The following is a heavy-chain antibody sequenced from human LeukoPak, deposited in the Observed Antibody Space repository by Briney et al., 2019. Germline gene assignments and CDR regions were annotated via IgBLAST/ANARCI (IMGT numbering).Heavy chain of an antibody. CDR2: ISAAGGIT. J-gene: IGHJ4*02. CDR3: ARAYGDDY. Sequence: GGSLRLSCAASGFTFSSYAMSWVRQAPGKGLEWVSTISAAGGITYYADSVKGRFTISRDNSKNTLFLQMSSLRAEDTAVYYCARAYGDDYWGRGTLVTVSS. D-gene: IGHD4-17*01. V-gene: IGHV3-23*01. CDR1: GFTFSSYA.